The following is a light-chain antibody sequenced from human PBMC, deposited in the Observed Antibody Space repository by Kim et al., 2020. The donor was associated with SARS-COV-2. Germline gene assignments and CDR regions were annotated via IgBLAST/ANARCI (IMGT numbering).Light chain of an antibody. Sequence: GKTASSTGGGDNIGSDSVHWYQQKPGQAHVLVIYYNSARPSGIPERFSGSNSGNTDTLTISRVEAGDEADFYCQVWDSSTDHWVFGGGTQLTVL. CDR1: NIGSDS. J-gene: IGLJ3*02. CDR2: YNS. V-gene: IGLV3-21*04. CDR3: QVWDSSTDHWV.